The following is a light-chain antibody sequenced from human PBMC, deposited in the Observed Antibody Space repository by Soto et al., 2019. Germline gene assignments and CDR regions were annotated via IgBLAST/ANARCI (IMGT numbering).Light chain of an antibody. CDR2: LNSDGRH. CDR1: SGHSSYA. CDR3: QTWGTGIQM. J-gene: IGLJ3*02. V-gene: IGLV4-69*01. Sequence: QSVLTQSPSASASLGASVKLTCTLSSGHSSYAIAWHQQQPEKGPRYLMKLNSDGRHSKGDGIPDRFSGSSSGAERYLTISSLQSEDEADYYCQTWGTGIQMFGGGTKLTVL.